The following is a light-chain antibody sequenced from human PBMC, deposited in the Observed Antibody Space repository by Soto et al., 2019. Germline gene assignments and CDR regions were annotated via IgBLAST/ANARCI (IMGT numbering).Light chain of an antibody. CDR2: YAS. CDR1: QSVSSS. J-gene: IGKJ1*01. CDR3: QQHSNWPRT. V-gene: IGKV3-11*01. Sequence: EIVLTQSPGTQSLSPGERATLSCRASQSVSSSLAWYQQKPGQAPRLLIYYASNRATGIPARFSGSGSGTDFTLTIRSLEPEEFAVYYCQQHSNWPRTFGQGTKVEIK.